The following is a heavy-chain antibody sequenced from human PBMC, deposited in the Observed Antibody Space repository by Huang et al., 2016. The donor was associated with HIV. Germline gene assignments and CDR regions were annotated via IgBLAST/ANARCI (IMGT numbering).Heavy chain of an antibody. CDR2: SNPKSGGT. CDR3: ATNNYYDSSGYYYDYYYYTMDV. J-gene: IGHJ6*02. CDR1: GYTFTGYF. Sequence: QVQLVQSGAEVKKPGASVKVSCKASGYTFTGYFMHWVRQAPGQGLEWMGWSNPKSGGTNYAQKFQGRVTMTRDTSISTAYMELRSLRSDDTAVYYCATNNYYDSSGYYYDYYYYTMDVWGQGTTVTVSS. V-gene: IGHV1-2*02. D-gene: IGHD3-22*01.